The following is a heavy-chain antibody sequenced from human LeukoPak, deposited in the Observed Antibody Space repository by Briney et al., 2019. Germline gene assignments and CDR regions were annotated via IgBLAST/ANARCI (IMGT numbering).Heavy chain of an antibody. D-gene: IGHD3-16*01. Sequence: SETLSLTCIVSGASISTYYWTWIRQPPGKGLEWIGDFYYSGSTNYNPSLESRVTISIDTSKSQFSLRLSSVTAADTAVYYCARGWGFFDSWGQGTLVTVSS. CDR1: GASISTYY. V-gene: IGHV4-59*01. CDR2: FYYSGST. CDR3: ARGWGFFDS. J-gene: IGHJ4*02.